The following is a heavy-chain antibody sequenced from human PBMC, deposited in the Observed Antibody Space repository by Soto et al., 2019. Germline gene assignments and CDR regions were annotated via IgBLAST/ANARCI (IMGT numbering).Heavy chain of an antibody. Sequence: PVGSLRLSCAASGFTFSNAWVSWVRQAPGKGLEWVGRIKSKTDGGTTDYAAPVKGRFTISRDDSKNTLYLQMNSLKTEDTAVYYCVAGAYYYYGMDVWGQGTTVTVSS. D-gene: IGHD6-19*01. CDR3: VAGAYYYYGMDV. V-gene: IGHV3-15*01. CDR2: IKSKTDGGTT. J-gene: IGHJ6*02. CDR1: GFTFSNAW.